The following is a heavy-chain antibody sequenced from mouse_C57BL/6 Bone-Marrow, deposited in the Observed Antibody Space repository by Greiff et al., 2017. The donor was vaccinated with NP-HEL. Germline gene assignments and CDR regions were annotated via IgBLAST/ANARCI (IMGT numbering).Heavy chain of an antibody. V-gene: IGHV1-63*01. CDR1: GYTFTNYW. Sequence: VQLQESGAELVRPGTSVKMSCKASGYTFTNYWIGWAKQRPGHGLEWIGDIYPGGGYTNYNEKFKGKATRTADKSSSTAYMQFSSLTSEDSAIYYCARLVYWYFDVWGTGTTVTVSA. CDR3: ARLVYWYFDV. J-gene: IGHJ1*03. D-gene: IGHD1-1*02. CDR2: IYPGGGYT.